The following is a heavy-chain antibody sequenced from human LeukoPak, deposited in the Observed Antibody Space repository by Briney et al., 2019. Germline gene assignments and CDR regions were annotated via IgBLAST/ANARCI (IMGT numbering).Heavy chain of an antibody. CDR1: GYTFTNYG. CDR2: ISGYSGNT. V-gene: IGHV1-18*01. CDR3: AWGGSGSYSGYFDY. Sequence: GASVKVSCKASGYTFTNYGISWVRQAPGQGGEGMGWISGYSGNTNYAQKLQGRVAMTTDTSTSTAYMELRSLRSDDTAVYYCAWGGSGSYSGYFDYWGQGTLVTVSS. J-gene: IGHJ4*02. D-gene: IGHD3-10*01.